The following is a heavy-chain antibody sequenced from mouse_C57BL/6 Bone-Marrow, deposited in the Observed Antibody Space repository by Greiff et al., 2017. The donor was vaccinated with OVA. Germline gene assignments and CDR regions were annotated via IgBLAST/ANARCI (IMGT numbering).Heavy chain of an antibody. J-gene: IGHJ2*01. Sequence: VQLQQSGAELAKPGASVKLSCTASGYTFTSYWLHWVKQRPGQGLEWIGYINPSSGYTKYNQKFKDKATLTADKSSSTASMQLNSLTSEDSAVSDCARSGYYYVPDYWGQGTTLTVSS. V-gene: IGHV1-7*01. CDR2: INPSSGYT. D-gene: IGHD1-1*01. CDR3: ARSGYYYVPDY. CDR1: GYTFTSYW.